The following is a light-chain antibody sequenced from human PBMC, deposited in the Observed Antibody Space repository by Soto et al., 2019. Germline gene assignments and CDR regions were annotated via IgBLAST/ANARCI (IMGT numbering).Light chain of an antibody. J-gene: IGKJ4*01. CDR2: YAS. Sequence: VLTQSPATLFLSPGERATLSCRASQTVSRYLAWYQQKPGQAPRLLIYYASHRATGIPARFSGSGSGTDYTLTISSPEPEDFAVYYCQQRSTWPLFTFGGGTKVEI. CDR1: QTVSRY. V-gene: IGKV3-11*01. CDR3: QQRSTWPLFT.